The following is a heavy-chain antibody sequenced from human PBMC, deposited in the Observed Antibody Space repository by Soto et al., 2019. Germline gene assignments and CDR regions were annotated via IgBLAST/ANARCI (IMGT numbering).Heavy chain of an antibody. CDR2: ISSGRPTI. CDR1: GFTVSSNY. CDR3: ARGGAARPDY. Sequence: EVQLVESGGGLIQPGGSLRLSCAASGFTVSSNYMSWVRQAPGKGLAWVSYISSGRPTIQYADSVKGRFTISRDNAKNSLYLQMSNLRDEDTAVYYCARGGAARPDYWGQGTLVTVSS. D-gene: IGHD6-6*01. V-gene: IGHV3-48*02. J-gene: IGHJ4*02.